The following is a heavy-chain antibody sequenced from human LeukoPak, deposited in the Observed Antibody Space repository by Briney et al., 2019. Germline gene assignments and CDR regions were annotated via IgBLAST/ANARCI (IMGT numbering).Heavy chain of an antibody. CDR1: GFTFSTYA. Sequence: GGSLRLSCAASGFTFSTYAMSWVRQAPGEGLEWVSGISNNGDSAYYADSVKGRFTISRDNSKNTLYLEMNSLRAEDTAVYYCAKDLMITFGGVIVTGGQGTLVTVSS. V-gene: IGHV3-23*01. CDR2: ISNNGDSA. CDR3: AKDLMITFGGVIVT. D-gene: IGHD3-16*02. J-gene: IGHJ4*02.